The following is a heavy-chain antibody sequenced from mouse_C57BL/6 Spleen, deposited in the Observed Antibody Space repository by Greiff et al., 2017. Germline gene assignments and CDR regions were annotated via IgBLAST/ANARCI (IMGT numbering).Heavy chain of an antibody. V-gene: IGHV5-9*01. D-gene: IGHD2-12*01. CDR1: GFTFSSYT. CDR3: ARDCYAWGVYYFDY. Sequence: EVQLVESGGGLVKPGGSLKLSCAASGFTFSSYTMSWVRQTPEKRLEWVATISGGGGNTYYPDSVKGRFTISRDNAKNTLYLQMSSLRSEDTALYYCARDCYAWGVYYFDYWGQGTTLTVSS. J-gene: IGHJ2*01. CDR2: ISGGGGNT.